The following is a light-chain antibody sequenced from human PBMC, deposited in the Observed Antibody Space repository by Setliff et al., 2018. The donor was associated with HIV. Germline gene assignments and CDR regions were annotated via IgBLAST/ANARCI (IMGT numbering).Light chain of an antibody. CDR1: SSNIGNNF. J-gene: IGLJ3*02. CDR3: GTWDSSPSAPWA. V-gene: IGLV1-51*02. Sequence: QSVLTQPPSVSAAPGQKVTISCSGSSSNIGNNFVSWYQQVPGTAPKLLIYENNKRPSGIPDRFSGSKSGTSATLGITGLQTGDEADYYCGTWDSSPSAPWAFGGGTKVTVL. CDR2: ENN.